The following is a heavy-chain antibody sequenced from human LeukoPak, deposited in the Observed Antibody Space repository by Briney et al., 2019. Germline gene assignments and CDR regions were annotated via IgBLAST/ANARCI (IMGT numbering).Heavy chain of an antibody. CDR3: ARNKWELLYYYGMDV. J-gene: IGHJ6*02. V-gene: IGHV3-33*01. CDR2: IWYDGSKE. D-gene: IGHD1-26*01. CDR1: GFTFSSHG. Sequence: PGGSLRLSRAASGFTFSSHGMHWVRQAPGKGLEWVAVIWYDGSKEYYADSVKGRFTISRDNSNNTLYLQMNSLRAEDTAVYYCARNKWELLYYYGMDVWGQGTTVTVSS.